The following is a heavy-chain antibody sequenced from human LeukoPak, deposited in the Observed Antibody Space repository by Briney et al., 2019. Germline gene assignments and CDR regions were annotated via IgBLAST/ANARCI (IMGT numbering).Heavy chain of an antibody. J-gene: IGHJ4*02. CDR2: INTGGTVT. CDR1: GFTFSKYW. V-gene: IGHV3-74*01. CDR3: ATKQWLAPPPDS. D-gene: IGHD6-19*01. Sequence: GGSLRLSCAASGFTFSKYWTLWVRQAPGKGLESVSRINTGGTVTTYADSVKGRFTVSRDNADNTMFLQMNSVRDEDTAVYYCATKQWLAPPPDSWGQGTPVTVSS.